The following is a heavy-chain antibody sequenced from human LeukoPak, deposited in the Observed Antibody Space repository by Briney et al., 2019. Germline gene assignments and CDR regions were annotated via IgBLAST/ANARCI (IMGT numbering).Heavy chain of an antibody. CDR2: IKQDGSEK. Sequence: GVLRLSCAASGFTFSSYGMHWVRQAPGKGLEWVANIKQDGSEKYYVDSVKGRFTISRDNAKNSLYLQMNSLRAEDTAVYYCARDSVYDYVWGSYRYYYYYMDVWGKGTTVTISS. CDR3: ARDSVYDYVWGSYRYYYYYMDV. J-gene: IGHJ6*03. CDR1: GFTFSSYG. V-gene: IGHV3-7*01. D-gene: IGHD3-16*02.